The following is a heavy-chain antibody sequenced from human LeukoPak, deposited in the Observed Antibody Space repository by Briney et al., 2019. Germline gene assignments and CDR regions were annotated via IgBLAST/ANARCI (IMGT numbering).Heavy chain of an antibody. CDR2: IDAGNGNT. D-gene: IGHD2-2*01. Sequence: ASVKVSCKASGYTFSDYAIHWVRQAPGPRLEWMGWIDAGNGNTRYPQKFQGRVTITRDTSTSTAYIELRSLRSEDTAMYYCARGSTSDWPLDHWGQETLVTISS. CDR1: GYTFSDYA. CDR3: ARGSTSDWPLDH. V-gene: IGHV1-3*01. J-gene: IGHJ4*02.